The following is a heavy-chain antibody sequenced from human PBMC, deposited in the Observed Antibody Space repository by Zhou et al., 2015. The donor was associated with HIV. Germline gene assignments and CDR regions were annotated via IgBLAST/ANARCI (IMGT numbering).Heavy chain of an antibody. V-gene: IGHV1-69*01. CDR3: ARAPITDDNHIVVVPAAIWLAFDI. D-gene: IGHD2-2*02. CDR1: GGTFSSYA. J-gene: IGHJ3*02. CDR2: IIPIFGTA. Sequence: QVQLVQSGAEVKKPGSSVKVSCKASGGTFSSYAISWVRQAPGQGLEWMGGIIPIFGTANYAQKFQGRVTITADESTSTAYMELSSLRSEDTAVYYCARAPITDDNHIVVVPAAIWLAFDIWGQGTMVTVSS.